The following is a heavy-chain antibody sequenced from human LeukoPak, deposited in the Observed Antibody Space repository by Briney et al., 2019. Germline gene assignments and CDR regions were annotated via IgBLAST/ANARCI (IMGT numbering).Heavy chain of an antibody. CDR2: INPYSGGT. D-gene: IGHD4-11*01. V-gene: IGHV1-2*02. Sequence: ASVKVSCKASGYTLKDYFIYWVRQAPGQGLEWTGWINPYSGGTNSAENFQGRVTLSRDTSANTAYMELSGLTSDDTAVYYCARVALHSLSDYYFYMDVWGEGTTVTVS. CDR1: GYTLKDYF. J-gene: IGHJ6*03. CDR3: ARVALHSLSDYYFYMDV.